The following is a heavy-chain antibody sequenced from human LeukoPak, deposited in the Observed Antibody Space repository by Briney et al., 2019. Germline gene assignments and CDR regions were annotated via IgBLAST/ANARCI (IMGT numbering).Heavy chain of an antibody. CDR3: ARDRLWFGELLTRFDY. J-gene: IGHJ4*02. V-gene: IGHV3-48*01. Sequence: GGSLRLSCAASGFTFSSYSMNWVRQAPGKGLEWVSYISSSSSTIYYADSVKGRFTISRDNAKNSLYLQMSSVRAEDTAVYYCARDRLWFGELLTRFDYWGQGTLVTVSS. CDR1: GFTFSSYS. CDR2: ISSSSSTI. D-gene: IGHD3-10*01.